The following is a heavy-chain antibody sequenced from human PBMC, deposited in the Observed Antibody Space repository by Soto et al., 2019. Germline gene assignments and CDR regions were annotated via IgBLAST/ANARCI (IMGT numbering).Heavy chain of an antibody. CDR1: GFTFSSYA. J-gene: IGHJ4*02. V-gene: IGHV3-23*01. Sequence: GGSLRLSCAASGFTFSSYAMSWVRQAPGKGLEWVSAISGSGGSTYYADSVKGRFTISRDNSKNTLYLQMNSLRAEDTAVYYCAKWGGVPEWLVKYFDYWGQGTLVTVSS. CDR3: AKWGGVPEWLVKYFDY. D-gene: IGHD6-19*01. CDR2: ISGSGGST.